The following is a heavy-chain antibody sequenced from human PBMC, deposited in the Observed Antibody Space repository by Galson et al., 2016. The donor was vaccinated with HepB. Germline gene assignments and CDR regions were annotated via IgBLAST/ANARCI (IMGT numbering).Heavy chain of an antibody. V-gene: IGHV3-74*01. CDR2: INSDGSDA. D-gene: IGHD2-15*01. J-gene: IGHJ4*02. CDR1: GFTFSLYW. Sequence: SLRLSCAASGFTFSLYWMHWVRQAPGKGLVWVSQINSDGSDANYADSVKGRFTISRYNARNTLYLQMNSLRVEDTGVYYCASDGVVLVAATLDYWGQGTLVTVSA. CDR3: ASDGVVLVAATLDY.